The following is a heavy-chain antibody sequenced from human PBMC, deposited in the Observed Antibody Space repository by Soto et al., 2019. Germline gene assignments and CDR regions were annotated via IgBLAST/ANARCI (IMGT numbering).Heavy chain of an antibody. CDR2: ISYDGSNK. D-gene: IGHD1-26*01. Sequence: HPGGSLRLSCAASGSTFSSYGMHWVRQAPGKGLEWVAVISYDGSNKYYADSVKGRFTISRDNSKNTLYLQMNSLRAEDTAVYYCARDIGILTPYYYYYMDVWGKGTTVTVSS. CDR3: ARDIGILTPYYYYYMDV. V-gene: IGHV3-30*03. CDR1: GSTFSSYG. J-gene: IGHJ6*03.